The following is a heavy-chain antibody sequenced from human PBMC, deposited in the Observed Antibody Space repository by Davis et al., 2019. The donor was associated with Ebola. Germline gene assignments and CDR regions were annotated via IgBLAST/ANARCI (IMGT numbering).Heavy chain of an antibody. D-gene: IGHD1-1*01. J-gene: IGHJ4*02. Sequence: GESLKISCTDSVITFSSYAMTWVRQAPGKGLEWVSAISGSGGSTYYADSVKGRFTISRDNAKNSLYLQMNSLRAEDTAVYYCARYLGPAYFDYWGQGTLVTVSS. CDR2: ISGSGGST. V-gene: IGHV3-23*01. CDR1: VITFSSYA. CDR3: ARYLGPAYFDY.